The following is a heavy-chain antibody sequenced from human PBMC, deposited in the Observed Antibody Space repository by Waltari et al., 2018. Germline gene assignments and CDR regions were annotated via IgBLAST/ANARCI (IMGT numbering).Heavy chain of an antibody. D-gene: IGHD2-8*01. CDR2: IYHTGDT. CDR1: LSPLTSGAYY. V-gene: IGHV4-30-4*01. Sequence: VQLQESGPGLVTPSQTLSLTCTVSLSPLTSGAYYWSWIRQPPGKGLEWIGYIYHTGDTYYNPSLESRLTISLDTSKNQFSLKLSSMSAADTAVYYCARAEPSIVLISWGPGTLVTVSS. J-gene: IGHJ5*02. CDR3: ARAEPSIVLIS.